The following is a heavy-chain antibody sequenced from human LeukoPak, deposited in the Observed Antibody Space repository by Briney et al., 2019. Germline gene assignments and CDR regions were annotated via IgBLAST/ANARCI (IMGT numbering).Heavy chain of an antibody. V-gene: IGHV3-23*01. CDR1: EFTFSSYA. CDR2: IIGSGNNT. Sequence: GSLRLSCAASEFTFSSYAMSWVRQAPGKGLEWVSGIIGSGNNTYYADSVKGRFTISRDNSKNTLYLQMNSLRAEDTALYYCAKGGGLTGYCSGGTCYLDFGGQGTVVTVSS. D-gene: IGHD2-15*01. J-gene: IGHJ4*02. CDR3: AKGGGLTGYCSGGTCYLDF.